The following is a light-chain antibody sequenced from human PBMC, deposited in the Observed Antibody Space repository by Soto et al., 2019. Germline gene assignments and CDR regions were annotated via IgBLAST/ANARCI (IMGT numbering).Light chain of an antibody. Sequence: EIVLTQSPATLSLSPGERATLSCRASQSISSHLAWYQQKPGQAPRLLISGASTRATGVPARFSGSGSGTEFTLTISSLQSEDFAVYYCHQYSNWLPWTFGQGTKVDIK. J-gene: IGKJ1*01. CDR2: GAS. CDR3: HQYSNWLPWT. V-gene: IGKV3-15*01. CDR1: QSISSH.